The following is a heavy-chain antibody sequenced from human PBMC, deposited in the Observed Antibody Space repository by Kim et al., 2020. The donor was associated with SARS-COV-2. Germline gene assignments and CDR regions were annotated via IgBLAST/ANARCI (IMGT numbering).Heavy chain of an antibody. Sequence: SETLSLTCTVSGGSISSSSYYWGWIRQPPGKGLEWIGSIYYSGSPYYNPSLKSRVTISVDTSKSQFSLKLSSVTAADTAVYYCARLDAAGATGIDYWGQGTLVPVSS. V-gene: IGHV4-39*01. CDR3: ARLDAAGATGIDY. CDR2: IYYSGSP. D-gene: IGHD6-13*01. CDR1: GGSISSSSYY. J-gene: IGHJ4*02.